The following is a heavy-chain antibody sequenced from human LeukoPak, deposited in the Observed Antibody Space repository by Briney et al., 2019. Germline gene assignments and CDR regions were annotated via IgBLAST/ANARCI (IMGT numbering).Heavy chain of an antibody. Sequence: GGSLRLSCAASKFTFCSYWMSWVRQALGQGLEWVANIKQDGSVQFYMDSLKGRFSVSRDNAKNSLYLQMNGLRVEDTAVYYCTRLQIAVAGPNWFDPWGQGTLVTVSS. CDR1: KFTFCSYW. CDR3: TRLQIAVAGPNWFDP. D-gene: IGHD6-19*01. J-gene: IGHJ5*02. V-gene: IGHV3-7*01. CDR2: IKQDGSVQ.